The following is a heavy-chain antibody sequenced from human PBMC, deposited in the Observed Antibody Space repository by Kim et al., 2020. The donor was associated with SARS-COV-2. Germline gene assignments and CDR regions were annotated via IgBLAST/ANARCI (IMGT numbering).Heavy chain of an antibody. CDR2: IWYDGSNK. Sequence: GGSLRLSCAASGFTFSSYGMHWVRQAPGKGLEWVAVIWYDGSNKYYADSVKGRFTISRDNSKNTLYLQMNSLRAEDTAVYYCARDMEYMTYHKVSVRWYGMDVWGQGTTVTVSS. J-gene: IGHJ6*02. CDR3: ARDMEYMTYHKVSVRWYGMDV. V-gene: IGHV3-33*01. D-gene: IGHD3-3*01. CDR1: GFTFSSYG.